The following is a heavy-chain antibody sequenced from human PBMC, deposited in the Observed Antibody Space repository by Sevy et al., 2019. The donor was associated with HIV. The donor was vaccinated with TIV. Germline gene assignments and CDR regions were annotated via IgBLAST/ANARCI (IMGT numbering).Heavy chain of an antibody. CDR2: ISWNSGSI. CDR3: ARDRDDGYCTNGVCFNFDN. Sequence: GGSLRLSCAASGFTFDDYAMHWVRQAPVKGLEWVSGISWNSGSIHYADSVKGRFTISRDNAKNSLYLQMKSLRADDTALYYCARDRDDGYCTNGVCFNFDNWGQGTLVTVSS. J-gene: IGHJ4*01. V-gene: IGHV3-9*01. D-gene: IGHD2-8*01. CDR1: GFTFDDYA.